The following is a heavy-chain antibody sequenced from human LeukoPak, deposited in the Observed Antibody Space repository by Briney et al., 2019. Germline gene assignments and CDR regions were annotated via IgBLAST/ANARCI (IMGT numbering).Heavy chain of an antibody. V-gene: IGHV1-3*01. J-gene: IGHJ5*02. CDR2: IDVGNGKT. CDR1: GYTFTGYA. CDR3: ARDRFPYDILTGMYNWFDP. D-gene: IGHD3-9*01. Sequence: ASVKVSCKASGYTFTGYAMHLLRQAPGQSLEWMGWIDVGNGKTKYSQKFQGRVTITRDTSASTAYMELSSLRSEDTAVYYCARDRFPYDILTGMYNWFDPWGQGTLVTVSS.